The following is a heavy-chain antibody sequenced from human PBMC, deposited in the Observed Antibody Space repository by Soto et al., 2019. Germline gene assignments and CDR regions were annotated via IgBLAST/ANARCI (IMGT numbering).Heavy chain of an antibody. D-gene: IGHD3-22*01. CDR3: VKEANPFINTLVVLIFDY. Sequence: PGGSLRLSCSASGVTFSMHSMHWVRQTPGKALEYVSAISRDGRSTFYADSVKGRFTISRDNSKNTLYLRMNSLRSDDTAVYYCVKEANPFINTLVVLIFDYWGKGXQVTVSS. CDR2: ISRDGRST. CDR1: GVTFSMHS. V-gene: IGHV3-64D*08. J-gene: IGHJ4*02.